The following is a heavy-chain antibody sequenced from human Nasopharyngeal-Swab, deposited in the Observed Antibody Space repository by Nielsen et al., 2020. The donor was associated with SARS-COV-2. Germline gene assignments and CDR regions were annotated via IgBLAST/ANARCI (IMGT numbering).Heavy chain of an antibody. Sequence: WVRQAPGQGLEWMGWMNPKSGVTSYAQKFQGRVTMTWDTSTSTAYMELSRLRPDDTPVYYCARDATGDEYFDYWGQGTLVTVSS. J-gene: IGHJ4*02. D-gene: IGHD7-27*01. V-gene: IGHV1-2*02. CDR3: ARDATGDEYFDY. CDR2: MNPKSGVT.